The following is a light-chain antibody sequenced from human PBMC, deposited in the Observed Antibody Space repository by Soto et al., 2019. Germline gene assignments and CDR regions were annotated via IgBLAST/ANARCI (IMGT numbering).Light chain of an antibody. CDR2: GAS. CDR3: QQYDTSPRT. Sequence: IVLTQSPGTLSLSPGERATLSCRASQSVSSNYLAWYQQKRGQAPRLLLYGASSRATGIPTRFSGSGSGTDFTLTISILEPEDFAVYYCQQYDTSPRTFGQGTKVEI. J-gene: IGKJ1*01. CDR1: QSVSSNY. V-gene: IGKV3-20*01.